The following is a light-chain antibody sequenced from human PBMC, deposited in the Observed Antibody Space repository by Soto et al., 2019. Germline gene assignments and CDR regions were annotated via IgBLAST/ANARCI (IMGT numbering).Light chain of an antibody. J-gene: IGKJ2*01. V-gene: IGKV3-20*01. CDR3: QQYGRSPYT. Sequence: EIVLTQSPGTLSLSPGEGATLSCRASQSVSSNYVAWYQQKPGQAPRLLIYGASSRATDIPDRFSGSGSGTDFTLTISRLDPEDFAVYYCQQYGRSPYTFGQGTKLEIK. CDR2: GAS. CDR1: QSVSSNY.